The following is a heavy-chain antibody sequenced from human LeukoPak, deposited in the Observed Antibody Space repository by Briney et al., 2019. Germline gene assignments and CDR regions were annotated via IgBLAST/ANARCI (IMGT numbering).Heavy chain of an antibody. Sequence: GGSLRLSCAASGFTFSSYSMNWVRQAPGKGLEWVSYISSSSSTIYYADSVKGRFTISRDNAKNSLYLQMNSLRAEDTAVYYCAKGGKWDVTPFDYWGQGTLVTVSS. J-gene: IGHJ4*02. CDR3: AKGGKWDVTPFDY. D-gene: IGHD1-26*01. V-gene: IGHV3-48*01. CDR2: ISSSSSTI. CDR1: GFTFSSYS.